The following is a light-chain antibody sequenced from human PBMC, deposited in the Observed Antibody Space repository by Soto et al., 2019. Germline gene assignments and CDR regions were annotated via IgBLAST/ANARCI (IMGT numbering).Light chain of an antibody. CDR2: DAS. V-gene: IGKV1-5*01. CDR3: QQYHAYST. CDR1: QSISTW. Sequence: DIQMTQSPSALSASVGDRVTITCRASQSISTWLAWYQQTPGKAPKVLIYDASKLEAGVPSRFSGTGSGTQFTLTISSLQSDDFGTYYRQQYHAYSTFGPGTRVEVK. J-gene: IGKJ1*01.